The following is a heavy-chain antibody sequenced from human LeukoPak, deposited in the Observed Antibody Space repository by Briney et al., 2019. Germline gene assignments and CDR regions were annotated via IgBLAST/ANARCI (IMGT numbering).Heavy chain of an antibody. CDR2: ISSSSSYI. CDR3: ARDIAAAGYYGGYYHEDYYYYMDV. V-gene: IGHV3-21*04. D-gene: IGHD6-13*01. CDR1: GFTFSSYS. Sequence: GGSLRLSCAASGFTFSSYSMNWVRQAPGKGLEWVSSISSSSSYIYYADSVKGRFTISRDNSKNTLYLQMNSLRAEDTAVYYCARDIAAAGYYGGYYHEDYYYYMDVWGKGTTVTVSS. J-gene: IGHJ6*03.